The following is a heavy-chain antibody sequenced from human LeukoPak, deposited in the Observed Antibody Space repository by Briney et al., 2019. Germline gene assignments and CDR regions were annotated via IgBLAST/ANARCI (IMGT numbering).Heavy chain of an antibody. CDR3: ARGVAGTWYFDL. CDR2: INSDGSST. D-gene: IGHD6-19*01. J-gene: IGHJ2*01. V-gene: IGHV3-74*01. Sequence: GGTLRLSCAASGFIFSSYWMHWVRQAPGKGLVWVSHINSDGSSTSYADSVKGRFTISRDNAKNTLYLQTNSLRAEDTAVYYCARGVAGTWYFDLWGRGTLVTVSS. CDR1: GFIFSSYW.